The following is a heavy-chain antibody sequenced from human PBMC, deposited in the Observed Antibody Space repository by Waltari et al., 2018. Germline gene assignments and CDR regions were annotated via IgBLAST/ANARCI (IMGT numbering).Heavy chain of an antibody. CDR3: ARREIGGPLDP. V-gene: IGHV1-69*12. J-gene: IGHJ5*02. Sequence: QVQLVQSGAEVKKPGSSVKVSCRAPGGTFGRFALSWVRQAPGQGLEWMGGIIPIFGTPNYAQRFQGRLTITADERTSTVFMELTSLTSDDTAIYFCARREIGGPLDPWGQGTLVTVSS. CDR1: GGTFGRFA. CDR2: IIPIFGTP. D-gene: IGHD1-1*01.